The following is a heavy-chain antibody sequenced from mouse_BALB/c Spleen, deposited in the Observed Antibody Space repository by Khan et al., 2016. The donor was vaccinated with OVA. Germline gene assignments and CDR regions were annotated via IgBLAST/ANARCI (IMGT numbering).Heavy chain of an antibody. V-gene: IGHV2-6*02. CDR3: DRGIYYFGSRYMDY. Sequence: QVQLQQSGPGLVAPSQSLSITCTVSGFSLTSYGVHWVRQPPGKGLEWLVVIWSDGFTTYNSTLKSRLSISKDNSKSQVFLKMNSLQTDDTAMYYCDRGIYYFGSRYMDYWGQGTSVTVSS. CDR1: GFSLTSYG. J-gene: IGHJ4*01. CDR2: IWSDGFT. D-gene: IGHD1-1*01.